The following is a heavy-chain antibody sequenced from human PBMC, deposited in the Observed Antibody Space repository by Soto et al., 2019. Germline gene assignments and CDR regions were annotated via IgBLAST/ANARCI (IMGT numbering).Heavy chain of an antibody. CDR1: GYTFTGYY. J-gene: IGHJ5*02. Sequence: ASVKVSCKASGYTFTGYYMHWVRQAPGQGLEWMGWINPNSGGTNYAQKFQGRVTMTRDTSISTAYMELSRLRSDDTAVYYCAREAGPTPGHGGDWFDPWGQGTLVTVSS. CDR3: AREAGPTPGHGGDWFDP. D-gene: IGHD1-7*01. CDR2: INPNSGGT. V-gene: IGHV1-2*02.